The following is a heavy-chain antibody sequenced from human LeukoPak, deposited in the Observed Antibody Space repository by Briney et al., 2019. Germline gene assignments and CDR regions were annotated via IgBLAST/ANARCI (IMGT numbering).Heavy chain of an antibody. D-gene: IGHD3-3*01. Sequence: SETLSRTCTVSGGSISSYYWSWIRQPPGKGLEWLGYIYYSGSTNYNPSLKSRVTISVDTSKNQFSLKLSSVTAADTAVYYCARAHYDFCSGPGSYYYYYMDVWGKGTTVTVSS. J-gene: IGHJ6*03. CDR2: IYYSGST. V-gene: IGHV4-59*01. CDR3: ARAHYDFCSGPGSYYYYYMDV. CDR1: GGSISSYY.